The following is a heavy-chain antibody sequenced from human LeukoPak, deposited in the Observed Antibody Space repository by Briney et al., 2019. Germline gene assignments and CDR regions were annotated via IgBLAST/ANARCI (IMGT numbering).Heavy chain of an antibody. CDR3: ARAHIAPKTAVAFDI. V-gene: IGHV1-69*05. CDR2: ILPIFGTA. J-gene: IGHJ3*02. CDR1: GGTFSSYA. Sequence: SVKVSCKASGGTFSSYAISWVRQAPGQGLEWMGGILPIFGTANYAQKFQGRVTITTDESTSTAYMELSSLRSEDTAVYYCARAHIAPKTAVAFDIWGQGTMVTVSS. D-gene: IGHD6-13*01.